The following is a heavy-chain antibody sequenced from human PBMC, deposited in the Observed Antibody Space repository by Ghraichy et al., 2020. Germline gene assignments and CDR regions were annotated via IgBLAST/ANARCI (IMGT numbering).Heavy chain of an antibody. Sequence: GGSLRLSCAASGFTFSSYSMNWVRQAPGKGLEWVSSISSGSSYIFYADSLKGRFTISRDNANNSLYLQMNSLTAEDTAVYYCARDRVTANWFDPWGQGTLVTVSS. D-gene: IGHD2-21*02. CDR2: ISSGSSYI. V-gene: IGHV3-21*01. J-gene: IGHJ5*02. CDR1: GFTFSSYS. CDR3: ARDRVTANWFDP.